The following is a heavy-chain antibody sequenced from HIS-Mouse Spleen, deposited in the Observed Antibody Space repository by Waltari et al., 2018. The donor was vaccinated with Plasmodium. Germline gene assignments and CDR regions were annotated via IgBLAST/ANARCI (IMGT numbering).Heavy chain of an antibody. CDR1: GGSISRSSYY. CDR2: IYYSGST. CDR3: ARDRITGTSYFDY. Sequence: QLQLQESGPGLVKPSETLSLTCTVSGGSISRSSYYWGWIRQPPGKGLGWIGSIYYSGSTYFNPSLKSRVTISVDTSKNQFSLKLSSVTAADTAVYYCARDRITGTSYFDYWGQGTLVTVSS. D-gene: IGHD1-7*01. V-gene: IGHV4-39*07. J-gene: IGHJ4*02.